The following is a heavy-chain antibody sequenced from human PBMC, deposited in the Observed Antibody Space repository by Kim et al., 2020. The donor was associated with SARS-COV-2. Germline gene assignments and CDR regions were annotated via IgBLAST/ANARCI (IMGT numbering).Heavy chain of an antibody. CDR1: GFTFSNAW. J-gene: IGHJ5*02. CDR2: IKSKTDGGTT. D-gene: IGHD5-18*01. Sequence: GGSLRLSCAASGFTFSNAWMSWVRQAPGKGLEWVGRIKSKTDGGTTDYAAPVKGRFTISRDDSKNTLYLQMNSLKTEDTAVYYCTTFAGYSYGSYWFDPWGQGTLVTVSS. V-gene: IGHV3-15*01. CDR3: TTFAGYSYGSYWFDP.